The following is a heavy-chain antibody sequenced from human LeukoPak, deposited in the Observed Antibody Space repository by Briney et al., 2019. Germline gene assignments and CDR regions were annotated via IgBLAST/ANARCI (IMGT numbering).Heavy chain of an antibody. CDR1: GFTFSNYD. CDR3: ARGARKGDDYGGFFDY. V-gene: IGHV3-13*01. D-gene: IGHD4-23*01. J-gene: IGHJ4*02. Sequence: GGSLRLSCAASGFTFSNYDMHWVRQATGKGLEWVSGIGTAGDIYYPGSVKGRFTISRDNSRNTLYLQMNSLRPQDTAVYYCARGARKGDDYGGFFDYWGQGTLVTVSS. CDR2: IGTAGDI.